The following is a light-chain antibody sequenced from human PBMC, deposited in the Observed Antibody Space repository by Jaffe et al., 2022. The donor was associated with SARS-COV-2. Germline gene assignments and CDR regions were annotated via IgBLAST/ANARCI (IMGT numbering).Light chain of an antibody. CDR3: SSWDASLNAWV. J-gene: IGLJ3*02. Sequence: QSVLTQPPSASGTPGQSVIISCSGSHSNIGSNTVNWYQGVPGAAPKLVIYSNRQRPLGVPDRLSGSKSGTSASLAISGLQPHDEADYYCSSWDASLNAWVFGGGTRLTVL. CDR2: SNR. CDR1: HSNIGSNT. V-gene: IGLV1-44*01.